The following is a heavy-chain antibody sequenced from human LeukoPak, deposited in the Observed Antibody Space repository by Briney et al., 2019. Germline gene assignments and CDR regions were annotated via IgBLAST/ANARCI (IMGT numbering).Heavy chain of an antibody. J-gene: IGHJ4*02. CDR2: MNSDSGNT. D-gene: IGHD5-12*01. Sequence: ASVKVSCKTSGYTFSCHDINWVRQAAGQGLEWMGWMNSDSGNTGYAQKFQGRVTMTRNISISTAYMELSSLTSEDTAVYYCTRALSGCVLCFDYWGQGTPVTVSS. CDR3: TRALSGCVLCFDY. V-gene: IGHV1-8*01. CDR1: GYTFSCHD.